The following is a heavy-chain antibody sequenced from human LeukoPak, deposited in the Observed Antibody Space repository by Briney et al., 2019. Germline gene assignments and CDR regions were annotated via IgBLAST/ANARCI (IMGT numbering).Heavy chain of an antibody. CDR3: ARGDIVVLPAGIPHNWFDP. J-gene: IGHJ5*02. V-gene: IGHV1-2*02. CDR1: GYIFTNFY. CDR2: INPDNGAT. D-gene: IGHD2-2*02. Sequence: ASVTVSCKASGYIFTNFYLHWMRQAPGHGLEWIGWINPDNGATNSAQKFQGRVTMTRDTSISTAYMELSRLRSDDTAVYYCARGDIVVLPAGIPHNWFDPWGQGTLVTVSS.